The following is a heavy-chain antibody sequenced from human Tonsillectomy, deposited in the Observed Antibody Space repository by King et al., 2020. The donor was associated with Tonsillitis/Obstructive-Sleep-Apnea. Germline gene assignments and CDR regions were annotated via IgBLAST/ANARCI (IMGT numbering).Heavy chain of an antibody. V-gene: IGHV5-10-1*03. Sequence: VQLVQSGAEVKKPGESLRISCKGSGYSFTSYWISWVRQMPGKGLEWMGRIDPSDSYTNYSPSFQGHVTISADKSISTAYLQWSSLKASDTAMYYCASPLPDFWSYYYYYGMDVWGQGTTVTVSS. CDR3: ASPLPDFWSYYYYYGMDV. CDR2: IDPSDSYT. CDR1: GYSFTSYW. D-gene: IGHD3-3*01. J-gene: IGHJ6*02.